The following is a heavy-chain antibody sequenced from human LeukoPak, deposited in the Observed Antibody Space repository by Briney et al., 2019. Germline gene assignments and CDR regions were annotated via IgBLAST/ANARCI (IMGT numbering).Heavy chain of an antibody. D-gene: IGHD1-26*01. J-gene: IGHJ3*02. CDR3: ARELWGELGARNVAFDI. CDR1: GFTFSSYA. CDR2: ISGSGGST. V-gene: IGHV3-23*01. Sequence: GGSLRLSCAASGFTFSSYAMSWVRQAPGKGLEWVSAISGSGGSTYYADSVKGRFTISRDNSKNTLYLQMNSLRAEDTAVYYCARELWGELGARNVAFDIWGQGTMVTVSS.